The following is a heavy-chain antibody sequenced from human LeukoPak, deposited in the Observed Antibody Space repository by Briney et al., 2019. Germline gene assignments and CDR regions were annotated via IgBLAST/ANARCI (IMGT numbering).Heavy chain of an antibody. D-gene: IGHD5-18*01. CDR1: GGSFSGYY. V-gene: IGHV4-34*01. Sequence: SETLSLTCAVYGGSFSGYYWSWIRQPPGKGLEWIGEINHSGSTNYNPSLKSRVAISVDTSKNQFSLKLSSVTAADTAVYYCASYTAGGGGLDYWGQGTLVTVSS. J-gene: IGHJ4*02. CDR3: ASYTAGGGGLDY. CDR2: INHSGST.